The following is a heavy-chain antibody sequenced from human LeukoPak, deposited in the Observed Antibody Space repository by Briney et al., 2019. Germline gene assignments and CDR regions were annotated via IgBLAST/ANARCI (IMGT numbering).Heavy chain of an antibody. V-gene: IGHV4-39*01. J-gene: IGHJ4*02. Sequence: PSETLSLTCTVSGGSISSSSYYWSWIRQPPGRGLEWIGSIYYSGSTYYNPSLKSRVTISVDTSKNQFSLKLSSVTAADTAVYYCARRDIAVTGFSFDYWGQGTLVTVSS. CDR1: GGSISSSSYY. D-gene: IGHD6-19*01. CDR3: ARRDIAVTGFSFDY. CDR2: IYYSGST.